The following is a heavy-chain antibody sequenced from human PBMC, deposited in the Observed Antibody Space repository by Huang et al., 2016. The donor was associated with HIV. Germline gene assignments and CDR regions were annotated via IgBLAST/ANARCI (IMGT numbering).Heavy chain of an antibody. D-gene: IGHD3-10*01. J-gene: IGHJ5*02. Sequence: DVQLVESGGGLVKPGGSLRLSCAASGFSFDSFAMHWVRQAPGKGLEGGASITATSSFKEYAGSLPGRLTVARDNAKNALYLQMNSLRPEDTAVYYCVRENYGSGSTLHWFDPWGQGTLVTVSS. CDR2: ITATSSFK. CDR3: VRENYGSGSTLHWFDP. V-gene: IGHV3-21*01. CDR1: GFSFDSFA.